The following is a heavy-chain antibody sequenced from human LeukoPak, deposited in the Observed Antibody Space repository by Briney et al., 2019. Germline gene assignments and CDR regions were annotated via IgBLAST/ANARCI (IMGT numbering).Heavy chain of an antibody. CDR1: GFTFSSYA. CDR3: ATGIVVVPGHVRGGWFDP. CDR2: ISYDGSNK. Sequence: GRSLRLSCAASGFTFSSYAMHWVRQAPGKGLEWVAVISYDGSNKYYADSVKGRFTISRDNSKNTLYLQMNSLRAEDTAVYYCATGIVVVPGHVRGGWFDPWGQGTLVTVSS. D-gene: IGHD2-2*01. V-gene: IGHV3-30*04. J-gene: IGHJ5*02.